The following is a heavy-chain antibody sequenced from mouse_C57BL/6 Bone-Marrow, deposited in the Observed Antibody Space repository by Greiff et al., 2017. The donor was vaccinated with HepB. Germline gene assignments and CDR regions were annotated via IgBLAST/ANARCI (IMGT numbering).Heavy chain of an antibody. Sequence: DVLLVESGGGLVQPGESLKLSCESNEYEFPSHDMSWIRKTPEKRLELVAAINSDGGSTYYPDTMERRFIISRDNTKKTLYLQMSSLRSEDTALYYSARPAYAWFAYWGQGTLVTVSA. CDR1: EYEFPSHD. J-gene: IGHJ3*01. CDR2: INSDGGST. D-gene: IGHD1-1*01. CDR3: ARPAYAWFAY. V-gene: IGHV5-2*01.